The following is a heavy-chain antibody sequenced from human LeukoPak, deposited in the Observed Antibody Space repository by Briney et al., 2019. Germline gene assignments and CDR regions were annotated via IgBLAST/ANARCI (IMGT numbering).Heavy chain of an antibody. J-gene: IGHJ4*02. CDR3: ARGGRLSMADN. Sequence: SETLSLTCTVSGGSISNSRFYWGWIRQPPGKGLEWIANVYYSGTTYYNPSLKSRVTISVDTSRNQFSLKLTSVTAADTAVYYCARGGRLSMADNWGQGTLVTVSS. CDR2: VYYSGTT. D-gene: IGHD2-15*01. CDR1: GGSISNSRFY. V-gene: IGHV4-39*01.